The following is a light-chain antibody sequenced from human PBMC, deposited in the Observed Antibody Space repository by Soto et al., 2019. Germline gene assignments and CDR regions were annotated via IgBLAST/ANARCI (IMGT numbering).Light chain of an antibody. Sequence: EIVMTQSPATLSVSPGERATLSCRASQSISTELAWYQQKPGQPPRLLIYSASTRATGVPARFTGSGSGSEFTLTISGLQSEDFAVYYCQHGHNGPLTFGQGTRLEI. CDR1: QSISTE. J-gene: IGKJ2*01. V-gene: IGKV3-15*01. CDR3: QHGHNGPLT. CDR2: SAS.